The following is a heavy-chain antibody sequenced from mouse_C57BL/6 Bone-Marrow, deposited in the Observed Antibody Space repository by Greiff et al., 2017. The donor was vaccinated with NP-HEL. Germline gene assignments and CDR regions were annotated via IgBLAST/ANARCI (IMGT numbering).Heavy chain of an antibody. Sequence: EVKLVESGGDLVKPGGSLKLSCAASGFTFSSYGMSWVRQTPDKRLEWVATISSGGSYTYYPDSVQGRFTISRENAKNPLYLQMSSLKSEDTAMYYCARRIYYGNSYAMDYWGQGTSVTVSS. V-gene: IGHV5-6*01. D-gene: IGHD2-1*01. CDR1: GFTFSSYG. J-gene: IGHJ4*01. CDR3: ARRIYYGNSYAMDY. CDR2: ISSGGSYT.